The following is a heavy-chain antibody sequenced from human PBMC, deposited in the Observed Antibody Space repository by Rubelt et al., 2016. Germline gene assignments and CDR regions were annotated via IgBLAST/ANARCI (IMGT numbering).Heavy chain of an antibody. CDR2: IYYSGNT. V-gene: IGHV4-39*07. Sequence: GSIYYSGNTYYTPSLKSRVTISFDTSKNQFSLKLTSVTAADTAVYYCARASIYYGMDVWGQGTTVTVSS. CDR3: ARASIYYGMDV. J-gene: IGHJ6*02.